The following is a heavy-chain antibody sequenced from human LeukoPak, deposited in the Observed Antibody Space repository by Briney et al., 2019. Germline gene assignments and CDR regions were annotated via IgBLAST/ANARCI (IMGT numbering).Heavy chain of an antibody. CDR2: IITIVGTA. Sequence: SVKVSCKASGGTFSSYAISWVRQAPGQGLEGMGGIITIVGTANYAQKFKGRVTITTDESTSTAYMELSSLRPEDTAVYYCARGNHIAAAGTSWGQGTLVTVSS. D-gene: IGHD6-13*01. V-gene: IGHV1-69*05. CDR1: GGTFSSYA. CDR3: ARGNHIAAAGTS. J-gene: IGHJ4*02.